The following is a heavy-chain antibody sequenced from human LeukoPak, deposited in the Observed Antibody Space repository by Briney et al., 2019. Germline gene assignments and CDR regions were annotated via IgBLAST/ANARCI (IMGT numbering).Heavy chain of an antibody. CDR3: ARSCSSTSCFDP. CDR1: GYTFTGYY. J-gene: IGHJ5*02. V-gene: IGHV1-2*02. CDR2: INPNNGGT. Sequence: ASVTLSCTASGYTFTGYYMHWVRQAPGQGLEWMGWINPNNGGTNYAQKFQGRVTMTRDTSISTAYMELSRLRSDDTAVYYCARSCSSTSCFDPWGQGTLVTVSS. D-gene: IGHD2-2*01.